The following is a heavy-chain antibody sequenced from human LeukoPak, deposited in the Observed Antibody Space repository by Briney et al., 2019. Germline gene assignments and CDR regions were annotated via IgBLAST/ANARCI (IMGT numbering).Heavy chain of an antibody. D-gene: IGHD6-19*01. Sequence: PGGSLRLSCAASGFTFSDYYMSWIRQAPGKGLEWVSYISSSGSTIYYADSVKGRFTISRDNAKSSLYLQMNSLRAEDTAVYYCARLQAGTDYYYGMDVWGQGTTVTVSS. J-gene: IGHJ6*02. CDR2: ISSSGSTI. V-gene: IGHV3-11*01. CDR1: GFTFSDYY. CDR3: ARLQAGTDYYYGMDV.